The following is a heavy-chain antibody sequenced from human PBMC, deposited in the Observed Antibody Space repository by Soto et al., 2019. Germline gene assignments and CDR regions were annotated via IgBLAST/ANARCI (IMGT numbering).Heavy chain of an antibody. J-gene: IGHJ4*02. CDR1: GFIFGFYG. CDR3: AKEGGRGVTPNKRLYKYHFDF. CDR2: ITGAGTVT. V-gene: IGHV3-23*01. D-gene: IGHD4-4*01. Sequence: EVQLLESGGGLVQPGGSLRLSCAASGFIFGFYGMIWVRQAPGKGLEWVSAITGAGTVTHYADSAKGRFTISRDNSKNTVYLQIDSLRAEDTAVYFCAKEGGRGVTPNKRLYKYHFDFWGQGALVTVSS.